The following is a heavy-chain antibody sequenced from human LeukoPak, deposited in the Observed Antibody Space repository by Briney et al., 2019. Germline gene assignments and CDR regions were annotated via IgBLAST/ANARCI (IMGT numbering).Heavy chain of an antibody. D-gene: IGHD3-3*01. CDR2: INHSGST. Sequence: SETLSLTCAVYGGSFSGYYSSWIRQPPGKGLEWIGEINHSGSTNYNPSLKSRVTISVDTSKNQFSLKLSSVTAADTAVYYCARGQRSGVTIFGVVIVFWFDPWGQGTLVTVSS. V-gene: IGHV4-34*01. CDR3: ARGQRSGVTIFGVVIVFWFDP. CDR1: GGSFSGYY. J-gene: IGHJ5*02.